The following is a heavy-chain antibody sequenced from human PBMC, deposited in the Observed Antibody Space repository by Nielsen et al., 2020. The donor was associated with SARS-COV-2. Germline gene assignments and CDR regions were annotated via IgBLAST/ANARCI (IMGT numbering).Heavy chain of an antibody. Sequence: GGSLRLSCEASGYSFSSYWIAWVRQSPGKGLEWMGIIYAGDSETKYSPSFQGQVTMSVDKSPRTAYLQWRTLKASDTAMYYCARRHMIPFGAGTYHFDFWGQGTLVTVSS. CDR1: GYSFSSYW. V-gene: IGHV5-51*01. J-gene: IGHJ4*02. CDR2: IYAGDSET. CDR3: ARRHMIPFGAGTYHFDF. D-gene: IGHD3-16*01.